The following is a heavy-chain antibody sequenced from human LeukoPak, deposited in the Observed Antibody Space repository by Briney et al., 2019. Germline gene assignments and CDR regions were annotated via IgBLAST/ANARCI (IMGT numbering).Heavy chain of an antibody. V-gene: IGHV1-18*01. Sequence: ASVKVSCKTSGYTFSNYGVSWVRQAPGQGLEWMGWVSAYNNNTNYAQKFQGRLTMTTDTSTSTAYMELRSLRSDDTAVYYCARGARISSSWYSSVWGQGTLITVS. J-gene: IGHJ4*02. D-gene: IGHD2-2*01. CDR3: ARGARISSSWYSSV. CDR2: VSAYNNNT. CDR1: GYTFSNYG.